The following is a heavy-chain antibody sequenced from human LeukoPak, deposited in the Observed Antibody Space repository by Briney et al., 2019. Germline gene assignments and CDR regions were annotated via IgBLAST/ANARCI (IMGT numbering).Heavy chain of an antibody. J-gene: IGHJ4*02. CDR1: GGSISSGDYY. V-gene: IGHV4-30-4*01. CDR3: ARVFVDTDYGDYFDY. Sequence: SEPLSLTCTVSGGSISSGDYYWSWIRQPPGKGLEWIGYIYYSGSTYYNPSLKSRVTISVDTSKNQFSLKLSSVTAADTAVYYCARVFVDTDYGDYFDYWGQGTLVTVSS. D-gene: IGHD4-17*01. CDR2: IYYSGST.